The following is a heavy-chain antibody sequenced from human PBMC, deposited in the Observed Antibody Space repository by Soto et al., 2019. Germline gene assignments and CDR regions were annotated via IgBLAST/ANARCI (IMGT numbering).Heavy chain of an antibody. CDR3: VKERSGQLWLEDYGMDV. V-gene: IGHV3-30*18. CDR1: AFTFSSYG. CDR2: ISYDASDK. D-gene: IGHD5-18*01. Sequence: QVQLVESGGGVVQPGRSLRLSCAASAFTFSSYGIHWVRQAPGKGLDWVAVISYDASDKYYADSVKGRFTISRDNSKNTLYLQMNSLRAEDTAVYYCVKERSGQLWLEDYGMDVWGQGTTVTVSS. J-gene: IGHJ6*02.